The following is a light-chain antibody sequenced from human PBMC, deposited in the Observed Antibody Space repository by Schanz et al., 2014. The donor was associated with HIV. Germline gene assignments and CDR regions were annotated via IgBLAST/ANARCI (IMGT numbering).Light chain of an antibody. V-gene: IGKV3-15*01. Sequence: VMTQSPATLSLSPGERGTLSCRASQSISTYLAWYQQKPGQAPRLLIYGASTRATGIPARFSGSGSGTEFTLTISSLQPDDFATYYCQQYAVSSWTFGLGTRV. CDR2: GAS. CDR1: QSISTY. CDR3: QQYAVSSWT. J-gene: IGKJ1*01.